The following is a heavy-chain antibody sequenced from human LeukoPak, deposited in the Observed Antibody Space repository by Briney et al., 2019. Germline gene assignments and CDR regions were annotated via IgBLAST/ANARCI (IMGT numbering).Heavy chain of an antibody. CDR1: GYTLTGSY. Sequence: ASVKVSCKASGYTLTGSYMHWVRQAPGQGLEWMGWINPNTGGTNYAQKFQGRVTMTWDTSISTAYMELSSLRPDDTAVYYCASSVGYNKAGYYYYLDFWGKGTTVTVSS. CDR3: ASSVGYNKAGYYYYLDF. D-gene: IGHD5-24*01. J-gene: IGHJ6*03. V-gene: IGHV1-2*02. CDR2: INPNTGGT.